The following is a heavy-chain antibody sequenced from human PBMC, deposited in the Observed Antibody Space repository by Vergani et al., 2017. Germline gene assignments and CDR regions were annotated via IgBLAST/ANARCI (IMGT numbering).Heavy chain of an antibody. CDR3: ARHLNGASGSYRDFDS. J-gene: IGHJ4*02. Sequence: QVQLQESGPGLVKPSETLSLTCAVSGYSISTGYYWGWIRQPPGKGLRWIGSIYHSGSTSYNPSLKSRVTISVDTSRNQFSLKLTSVTAADTAVYCCARHLNGASGSYRDFDSWGQGTLVTVSS. CDR1: GYSISTGYY. CDR2: IYHSGST. V-gene: IGHV4-38-2*01. D-gene: IGHD3-10*01.